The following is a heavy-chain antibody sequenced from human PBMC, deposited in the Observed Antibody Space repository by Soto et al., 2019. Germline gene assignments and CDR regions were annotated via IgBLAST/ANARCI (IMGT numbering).Heavy chain of an antibody. CDR1: GFTFSDYW. D-gene: IGHD1-20*01. V-gene: IGHV3-7*01. CDR2: IKQDGSGN. CDR3: ARPLGIDYGLDV. J-gene: IGHJ6*02. Sequence: DVRLVESGGGLVQPGGSLRLSCASSGFTFSDYWMSWVRQAPGKGLEWVANIKQDGSGNYYVDSVKGRFTISRDNARNSLYLQMSSLRVEDTAVYYCARPLGIDYGLDVWGQGTTVIVSS.